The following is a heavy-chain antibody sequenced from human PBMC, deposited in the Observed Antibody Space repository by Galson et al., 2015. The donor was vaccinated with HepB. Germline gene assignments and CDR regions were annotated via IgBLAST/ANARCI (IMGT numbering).Heavy chain of an antibody. CDR1: GGSFTDYY. D-gene: IGHD5-24*01. J-gene: IGHJ2*01. CDR3: ARRHNYGGGYSDL. CDR2: INHSGST. Sequence: SETLSLTCAVYGGSFTDYYWSWIRQPPGKGLERIGEINHSGSTNYNPSLESRLTISVDTSKHQFSLKLSSVTTADTAVYYCARRHNYGGGYSDLWGRGTLVIVSS. V-gene: IGHV4-34*01.